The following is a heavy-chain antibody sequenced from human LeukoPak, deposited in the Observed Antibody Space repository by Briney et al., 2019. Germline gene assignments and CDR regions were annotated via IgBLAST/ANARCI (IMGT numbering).Heavy chain of an antibody. CDR1: GGSISSYY. J-gene: IGHJ4*02. Sequence: PSETLSLTCTVSGGSISSYYWSWIRQPPGKGLEWIGYIYYSGSTDHNPSLKSRVTISVDTSKNQFSLKLSSVTAADTAVYYCARCSEPYYFDYWGQGTLVTVSS. V-gene: IGHV4-59*01. D-gene: IGHD1-14*01. CDR2: IYYSGST. CDR3: ARCSEPYYFDY.